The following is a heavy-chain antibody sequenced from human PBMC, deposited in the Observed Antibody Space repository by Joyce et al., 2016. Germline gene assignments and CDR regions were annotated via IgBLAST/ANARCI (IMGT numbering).Heavy chain of an antibody. J-gene: IGHJ4*02. CDR1: GFSFNDYV. D-gene: IGHD6-13*01. V-gene: IGHV3-21*01. CDR3: AREGFYNAGTYSSLDY. CDR2: ISGSSSYI. Sequence: EVHLVESGGGLVKPGEYLRLSCAASGFSFNDYVMHWFRQAPGKGLEWVSSISGSSSYIYEADSLKGRFIISRDNANSTLFLQMNSLRVEDTAVYYCAREGFYNAGTYSSLDYWGQGTLVTVSS.